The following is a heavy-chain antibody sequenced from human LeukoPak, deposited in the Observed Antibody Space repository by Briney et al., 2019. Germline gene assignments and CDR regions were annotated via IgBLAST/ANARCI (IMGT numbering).Heavy chain of an antibody. CDR3: ARGGEGRLRKHALDY. V-gene: IGHV4-34*01. Sequence: PSETLSLTCAVYGGSFSGYYWSWIRQPPGKGLEWIGEINHSGSTNYNPSLKSRVTISVDTSKNQFSLKLSSVTAADTAVYYCARGGEGRLRKHALDYWGQGTLVTVSS. CDR1: GGSFSGYY. CDR2: INHSGST. J-gene: IGHJ4*02. D-gene: IGHD4-17*01.